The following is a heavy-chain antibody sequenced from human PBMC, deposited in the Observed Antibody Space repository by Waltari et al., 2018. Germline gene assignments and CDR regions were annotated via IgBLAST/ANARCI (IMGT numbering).Heavy chain of an antibody. J-gene: IGHJ6*03. CDR2: IHSTGSA. Sequence: QVQLQESGPGLVKPSETLSLTCTVSSGSIRNNYWSWIRQSAGKGLEWIGRIHSTGSATDSPSLKSRVTLSVDTSKNQFSLELDSVTAADTAVYYCARSDVVVAPARNNYYFPMEVWGQGTTVTVSS. V-gene: IGHV4-4*07. D-gene: IGHD2-21*01. CDR3: ARSDVVVAPARNNYYFPMEV. CDR1: SGSIRNNY.